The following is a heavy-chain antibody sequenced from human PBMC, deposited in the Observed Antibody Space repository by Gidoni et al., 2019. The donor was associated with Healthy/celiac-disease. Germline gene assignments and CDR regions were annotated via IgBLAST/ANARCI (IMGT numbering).Heavy chain of an antibody. J-gene: IGHJ4*02. CDR1: GGSISSGGYS. V-gene: IGHV4-30-2*01. CDR2: IYHSGST. D-gene: IGHD3-10*01. Sequence: QLQLQESGSGLVKPSQTLSLTCAVSGGSISSGGYSWSWIRQPPGKGLEWIGYIYHSGSTYYNPSLKSRVTISVDRSKNQFSLKLSSVTAADTAVYYCARVAIGSGSNKGGLFDYWGQGTLVTVSS. CDR3: ARVAIGSGSNKGGLFDY.